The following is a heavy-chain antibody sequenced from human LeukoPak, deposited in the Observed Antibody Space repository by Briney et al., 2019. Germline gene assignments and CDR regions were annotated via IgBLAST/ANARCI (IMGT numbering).Heavy chain of an antibody. J-gene: IGHJ4*02. Sequence: PSETLSLTCTVSGGSITSNSYYWGWIRQPPGNGLEWIGNIYDSGTIYYNPSLKSRVTISVDTSKNQLSLKLSSVTAADTAVYYCATDSVGDTTAFDYWGQGTLVTVSS. CDR2: IYDSGTI. D-gene: IGHD1-26*01. V-gene: IGHV4-39*01. CDR1: GGSITSNSYY. CDR3: ATDSVGDTTAFDY.